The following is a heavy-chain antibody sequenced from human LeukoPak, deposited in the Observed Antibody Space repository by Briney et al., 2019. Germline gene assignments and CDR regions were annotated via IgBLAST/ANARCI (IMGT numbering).Heavy chain of an antibody. D-gene: IGHD4-17*01. J-gene: IGHJ4*02. V-gene: IGHV4-59*01. CDR1: GGSISSYY. CDR2: IYYSGST. Sequence: PSETLSLTCTVSGGSISSYYWSWVRQPPGKGLEWLGYIYYSGSTNYNPSLKSRVTISVATSNNQFSLKLSSVTAADTAVYYCAREGNFNYGDYYFDYWGQGTLVTVSS. CDR3: AREGNFNYGDYYFDY.